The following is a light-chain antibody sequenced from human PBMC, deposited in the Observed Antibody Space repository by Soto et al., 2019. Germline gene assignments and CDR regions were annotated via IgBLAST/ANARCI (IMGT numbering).Light chain of an antibody. V-gene: IGLV2-14*01. CDR2: EVS. CDR3: SSYTSSTTLGV. Sequence: QSVLTQPASVSGSPGQSITISCTGTSSDVGSYRYVSWYQQHAGKAPKLMIYEVSNRPSGVSNRFSGSKSGNTASLTISGLQAEDEADYYCSSYTSSTTLGVFGGGTKVTVL. J-gene: IGLJ3*02. CDR1: SSDVGSYRY.